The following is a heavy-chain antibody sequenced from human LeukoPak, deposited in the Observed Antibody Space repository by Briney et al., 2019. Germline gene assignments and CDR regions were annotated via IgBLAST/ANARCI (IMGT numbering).Heavy chain of an antibody. CDR2: IYYSGST. CDR3: ARFSNDHGVKFDY. D-gene: IGHD4-17*01. CDR1: GGSISSSSFY. J-gene: IGHJ4*02. Sequence: PSETLSLTCTVSGGSISSSSFYWGWIRQPPGKGLEWIGSIYYSGSTYYNPSLKSRVTISVDTSKNQFSLKLSSVTAADTAVYYCARFSNDHGVKFDYWGQGTLVTVSS. V-gene: IGHV4-39*07.